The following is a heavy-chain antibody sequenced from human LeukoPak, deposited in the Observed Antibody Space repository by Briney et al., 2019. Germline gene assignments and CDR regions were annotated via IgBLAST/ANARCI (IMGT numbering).Heavy chain of an antibody. CDR1: GFIFTPYA. D-gene: IGHD1-14*01. Sequence: GGSLRLSCSASGFIFTPYAMHWVRQAPGKGLEYVSAISNDGGGTYYTDSVKGRFTISRDNSKSTLYLQMSSLRPEDTAVYYCVRYTDSSYPDWGQGTQVTVSS. V-gene: IGHV3-64D*06. J-gene: IGHJ4*02. CDR3: VRYTDSSYPD. CDR2: ISNDGGGT.